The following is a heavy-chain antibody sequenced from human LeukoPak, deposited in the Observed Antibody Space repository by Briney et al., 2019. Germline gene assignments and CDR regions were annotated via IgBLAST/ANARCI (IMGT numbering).Heavy chain of an antibody. CDR1: GDSISSGGYY. CDR3: ARDSSGYSKCDY. Sequence: SQTLSLTCTVSGDSISSGGYYWSWIRQHPGKGLEWIGYIYYSGRTYYNPSLKSRLTISVDTSKNQFSLKLSSVTAADTAVYYCARDSSGYSKCDYWGQGTLVTVSS. J-gene: IGHJ4*02. D-gene: IGHD3-22*01. V-gene: IGHV4-31*03. CDR2: IYYSGRT.